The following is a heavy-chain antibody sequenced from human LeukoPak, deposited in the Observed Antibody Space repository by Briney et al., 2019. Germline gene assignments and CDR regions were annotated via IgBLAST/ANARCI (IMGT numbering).Heavy chain of an antibody. J-gene: IGHJ3*02. CDR2: ISSSSSYI. D-gene: IGHD1-26*01. CDR1: GFTFSSYS. Sequence: PGGSLRLSCAASGFTFSSYSMNWVRQAPGKGLEWVSSISSSSSYIYYADSVKGRFTISRDNAKNSLYLQMNSLRAEDTAVYYCARDLIVGATLDAFDIWGQGTMVTVSS. CDR3: ARDLIVGATLDAFDI. V-gene: IGHV3-21*01.